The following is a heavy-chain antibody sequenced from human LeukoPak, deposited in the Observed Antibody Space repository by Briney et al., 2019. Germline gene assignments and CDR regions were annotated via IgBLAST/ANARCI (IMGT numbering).Heavy chain of an antibody. D-gene: IGHD6-13*01. CDR2: IYPDESNI. J-gene: IGHJ4*02. CDR3: ARPPSRGYSSSFEY. V-gene: IGHV5-51*01. Sequence: GESLKISCKGSGYSFATYWIAWVRQMPGKGLEWMGIIYPDESNIRYSPSFRGQVTISADKSISTAYLQWSSLKASDTAIYYCARPPSRGYSSSFEYWGQGTLVSVSS. CDR1: GYSFATYW.